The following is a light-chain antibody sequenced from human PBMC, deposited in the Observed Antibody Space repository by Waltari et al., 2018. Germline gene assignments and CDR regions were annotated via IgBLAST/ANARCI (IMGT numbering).Light chain of an antibody. CDR1: QSVASY. CDR2: DAS. V-gene: IGKV3-11*01. CDR3: QQYHTSPRT. J-gene: IGKJ1*01. Sequence: EIVLTQSPAILSLSPGERATLSCRASQSVASYLAWYQQKPGQAPRLLIYDASNRASGIPARFSGSGSGTDFTLTISSLEPEDFAVYYCQQYHTSPRTFGQGTMVEI.